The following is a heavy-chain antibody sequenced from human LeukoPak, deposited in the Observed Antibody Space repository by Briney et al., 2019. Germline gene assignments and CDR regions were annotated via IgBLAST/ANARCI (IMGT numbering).Heavy chain of an antibody. CDR1: GYTFTSYD. V-gene: IGHV1-18*01. CDR3: ARHTTVTTPFYYYYGMDV. Sequence: ASVKVSCKASGYTFTSYDINWVRQAPGQGLEWMGWISAYNGNTNYAQKLQGRVTMTTDTSTSTAYMELRSLRSDDTAVYYCARHTTVTTPFYYYYGMDVWGQGTTVTVSS. D-gene: IGHD4-17*01. CDR2: ISAYNGNT. J-gene: IGHJ6*02.